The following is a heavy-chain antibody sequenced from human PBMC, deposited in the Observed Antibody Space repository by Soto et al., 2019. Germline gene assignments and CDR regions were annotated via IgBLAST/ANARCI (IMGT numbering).Heavy chain of an antibody. V-gene: IGHV3-30-3*01. CDR2: ISYDGSNK. Sequence: GGSLRLSCAASGFTFSSYAMHWVRQAPGKGLEWVAVISYDGSNKYYADSVKGRFTISRDNSKNTLYLQMNSLRAEDTAVYYCARDGTRGYYHFDYWGQGTLVTVSS. CDR3: ARDGTRGYYHFDY. D-gene: IGHD3-22*01. J-gene: IGHJ4*02. CDR1: GFTFSSYA.